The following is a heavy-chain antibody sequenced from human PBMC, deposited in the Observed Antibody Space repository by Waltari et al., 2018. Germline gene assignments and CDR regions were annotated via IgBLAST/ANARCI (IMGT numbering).Heavy chain of an antibody. D-gene: IGHD3-22*01. CDR3: AKGGNRITMIVVVG. CDR1: GFTFRRYV. V-gene: IGHV3-23*01. J-gene: IGHJ4*02. Sequence: EVQLLESGGGLVQPGGSLRLSCSASGFTFRRYVMSWVRPAPGKGLEWVSAISGSGGSTYYADSVKGRFTISRDNSKNTLYLQMNSLRAEDTAVYYCAKGGNRITMIVVVGWGQGTLVTVSS. CDR2: ISGSGGST.